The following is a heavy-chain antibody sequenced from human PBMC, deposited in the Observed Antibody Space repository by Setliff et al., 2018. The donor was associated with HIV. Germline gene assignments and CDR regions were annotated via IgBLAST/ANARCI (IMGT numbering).Heavy chain of an antibody. D-gene: IGHD3-10*01. V-gene: IGHV4-59*01. Sequence: SETLSLTCTVSGGSISSYYWSWIRQPPGKGLEWIGYIYYSGSTNYNPSLKSRVTISVDTSKNQFSLKLSAVTAADTAVYYCARDPYPSYYGSGSYPIGGKNCYGMDVWGQGTTVTVSS. J-gene: IGHJ6*02. CDR2: IYYSGST. CDR3: ARDPYPSYYGSGSYPIGGKNCYGMDV. CDR1: GGSISSYY.